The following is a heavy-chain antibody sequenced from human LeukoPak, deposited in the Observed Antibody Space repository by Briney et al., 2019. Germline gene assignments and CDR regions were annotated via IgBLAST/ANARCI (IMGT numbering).Heavy chain of an antibody. J-gene: IGHJ3*02. CDR1: RVTFNSCS. CDR2: IIPLLGIV. V-gene: IGHV1-69*04. D-gene: IGHD6-13*01. CDR3: ASDRTIAAAVDPFDI. Sequence: GASVKVSCKASRVTFNSCSISWVRQAPGHGLDWMGRIIPLLGIVNCAQKFQGKVTITADKSTNTAYMELSSLRSEDTAMYYCASDRTIAAAVDPFDIWGQGTMVTVSS.